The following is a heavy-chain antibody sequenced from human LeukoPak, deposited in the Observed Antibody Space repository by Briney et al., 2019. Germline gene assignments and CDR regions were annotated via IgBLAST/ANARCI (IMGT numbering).Heavy chain of an antibody. CDR1: GFTFSSYA. CDR2: ISGSGGST. J-gene: IGHJ4*02. V-gene: IGHV3-23*01. Sequence: GGSLRLSRAASGFTFSSYAMSWVRQAPGKGLEWVSAISGSGGSTYYADSVKGRFAISRDNSKNTLYLQMNSLRAEDTAVYYCAKDGVQLWLHGYWGQGTLVTVSS. D-gene: IGHD5-18*01. CDR3: AKDGVQLWLHGY.